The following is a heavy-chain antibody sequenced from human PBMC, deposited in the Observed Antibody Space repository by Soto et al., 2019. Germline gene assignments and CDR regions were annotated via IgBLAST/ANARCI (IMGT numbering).Heavy chain of an antibody. Sequence: QVQLVESGGGVVQPGRSLRLYCAGSGFTFSNYGLHWVRQAPGKGPEWVAAISYDGSNEYYADSVKGRFTISRDKSKNILYLQMDSLRPEDTAVYYCAKDGAPRYCTRSSCHPAGAYWGQGTLVTVSS. D-gene: IGHD2-15*01. CDR1: GFTFSNYG. V-gene: IGHV3-30*18. CDR3: AKDGAPRYCTRSSCHPAGAY. CDR2: ISYDGSNE. J-gene: IGHJ4*02.